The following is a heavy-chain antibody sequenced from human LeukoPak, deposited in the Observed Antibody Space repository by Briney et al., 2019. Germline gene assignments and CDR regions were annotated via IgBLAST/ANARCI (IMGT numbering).Heavy chain of an antibody. CDR3: ARTSVAAAISPYYFDY. CDR1: GFTFSSYS. J-gene: IGHJ4*02. CDR2: ISSSSSYI. Sequence: PGGSLRLSCAASGFTFSSYSMNWVRQAPGKGLEWVSSISSSSSYIYYADSVKGRFTISRDNAKNSLYLQMNSLRAEDTAVYYCARTSVAAAISPYYFDYWGQGTLVTVSS. V-gene: IGHV3-21*01. D-gene: IGHD2-2*02.